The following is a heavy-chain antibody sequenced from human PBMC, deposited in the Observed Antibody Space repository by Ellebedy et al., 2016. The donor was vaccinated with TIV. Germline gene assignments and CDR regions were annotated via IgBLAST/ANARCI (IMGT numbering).Heavy chain of an antibody. CDR3: ARDEGGYCSSTTCYAISIDY. J-gene: IGHJ4*02. V-gene: IGHV1-8*02. Sequence: ASVKVSCKASGGTFSSYAISWVRQAPGHGLEWMGWMNCNSGHTGYAQKFQGRVTMTRNPSITTAYMELSSLRPEDTAVYYCARDEGGYCSSTTCYAISIDYWGQGTLVTVSS. CDR2: MNCNSGHT. D-gene: IGHD2-2*01. CDR1: GGTFSSYA.